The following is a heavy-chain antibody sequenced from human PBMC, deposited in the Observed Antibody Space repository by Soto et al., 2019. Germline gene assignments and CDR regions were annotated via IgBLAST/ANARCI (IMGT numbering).Heavy chain of an antibody. J-gene: IGHJ6*02. CDR3: ARSHPTSYYYGSGSPAPYYYYYYGMDV. Sequence: ASVKVSCKASGYTFTSYDINWVRQATGQGLEWMGWMNPNSGNTGYAQKFQGRVTMTRNTSISTAYTEPSSLRSEDTAVYYCARSHPTSYYYGSGSPAPYYYYYYGMDVWGQGTTVTVSS. V-gene: IGHV1-8*01. CDR1: GYTFTSYD. D-gene: IGHD3-10*01. CDR2: MNPNSGNT.